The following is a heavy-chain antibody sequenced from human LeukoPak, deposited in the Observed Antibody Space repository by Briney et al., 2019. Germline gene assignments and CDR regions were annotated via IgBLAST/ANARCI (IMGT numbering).Heavy chain of an antibody. CDR1: GYTFTNYY. D-gene: IGHD6-13*01. CDR2: MNPNSGNT. Sequence: ASVKVSCKASGYTFTNYYMHWVRQATGQGLEWMGWMNPNSGNTGYAQKFQGRVAMTRNTSISTAYMELSSLRSEDTAVYYCARGDSSWYVGDYWGQGTLVTVSS. CDR3: ARGDSSWYVGDY. J-gene: IGHJ4*02. V-gene: IGHV1-8*02.